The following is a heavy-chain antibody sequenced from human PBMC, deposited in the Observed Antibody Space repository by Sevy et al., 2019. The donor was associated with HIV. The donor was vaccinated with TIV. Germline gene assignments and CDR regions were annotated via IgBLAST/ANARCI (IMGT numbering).Heavy chain of an antibody. J-gene: IGHJ6*02. CDR1: GGSISSGGYY. CDR2: IYYSGST. D-gene: IGHD3-16*01. Sequence: SETLSLTCTVSGGSISSGGYYWSWIRQHPGKGLEWIGYIYYSGSTYYNPSLKSRVTISVDTSKNQFSLKLSSVTAADTAVYYCARDLRSLGGAPQKRYYYYGMDVWGQGTTVTVSS. CDR3: ARDLRSLGGAPQKRYYYYGMDV. V-gene: IGHV4-31*03.